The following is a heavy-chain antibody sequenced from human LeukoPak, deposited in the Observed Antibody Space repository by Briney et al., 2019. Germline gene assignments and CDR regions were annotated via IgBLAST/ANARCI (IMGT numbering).Heavy chain of an antibody. CDR1: GFTFSSYG. CDR2: ISYDGSNK. Sequence: GGSLRLSCAASGFTFSSYGMHWVRQAPGKGLEWVAVISYDGSNKYYADSVKGRFTISRDNSKNTLYLQMNSLRAEDTAVYYCAKDQVGHYYDSSGYPSSFDYWGQGTLVTVSS. J-gene: IGHJ4*02. CDR3: AKDQVGHYYDSSGYPSSFDY. D-gene: IGHD3-22*01. V-gene: IGHV3-30*18.